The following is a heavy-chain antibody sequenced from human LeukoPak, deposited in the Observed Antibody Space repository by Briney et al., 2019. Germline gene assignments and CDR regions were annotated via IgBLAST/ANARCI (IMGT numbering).Heavy chain of an antibody. J-gene: IGHJ4*02. CDR2: IYTSGST. CDR1: GGSISSYY. D-gene: IGHD4-17*01. Sequence: PSETLSLTCTVSGGSISSYYWSWIRRPAGKGLEWIGRIYTSGSTNYNPSLKSRVTMSVDTSKNQFSLKLSSVTAADTAVYYCARSGDYDGVWEFDYWGQGTLVTVSS. CDR3: ARSGDYDGVWEFDY. V-gene: IGHV4-4*07.